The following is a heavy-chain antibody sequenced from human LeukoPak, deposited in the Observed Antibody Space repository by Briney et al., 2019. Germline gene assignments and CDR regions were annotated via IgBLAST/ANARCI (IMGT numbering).Heavy chain of an antibody. V-gene: IGHV4-61*02. J-gene: IGHJ4*02. CDR3: ARDLAGIAVAAPPFDY. CDR2: IYTSGSA. D-gene: IGHD6-19*01. Sequence: PSETLSLTCTVSGGSISSGSYYWSWIRQPAGKGLEWIGRIYTSGSAYYNPSLKSRVTISLDTSKNQFSLKLSSVTAADTAVYYCARDLAGIAVAAPPFDYWGQGTLVTVSS. CDR1: GGSISSGSYY.